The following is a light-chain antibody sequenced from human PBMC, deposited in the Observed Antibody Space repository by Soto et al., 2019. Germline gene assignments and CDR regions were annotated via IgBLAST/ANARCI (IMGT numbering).Light chain of an antibody. CDR3: QQYGSSPRM. CDR2: GAS. J-gene: IGKJ1*01. Sequence: EIVLTQSPGTLSLSPGERATLSCRASQSVSNNYLAWYQQKPGQAPRLLIYGASSRATGFPDRFSGSGSGTDFTLTINRLEPEDFAVYYCQQYGSSPRMFGKGTKVEIK. V-gene: IGKV3-20*01. CDR1: QSVSNNY.